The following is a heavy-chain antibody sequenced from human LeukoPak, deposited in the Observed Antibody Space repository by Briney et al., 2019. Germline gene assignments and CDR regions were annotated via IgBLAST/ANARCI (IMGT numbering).Heavy chain of an antibody. Sequence: ASVKVSCKASGYTFTSYGISWVRQAPGQGLEWMGWISAYNGNTNYVQKLQGRVTMTTDTSTSTAYMELRSLRSDNTAVYYCARGSYGSGNYYYDYWGQGTLVTVSS. CDR3: ARGSYGSGNYYYDY. CDR2: ISAYNGNT. CDR1: GYTFTSYG. J-gene: IGHJ4*02. D-gene: IGHD3-10*01. V-gene: IGHV1-18*01.